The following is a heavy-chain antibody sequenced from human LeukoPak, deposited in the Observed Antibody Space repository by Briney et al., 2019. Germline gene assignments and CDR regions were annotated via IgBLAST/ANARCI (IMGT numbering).Heavy chain of an antibody. D-gene: IGHD1-26*01. CDR1: GFTFSSYA. CDR3: ARGAQSGGYSGPFDI. V-gene: IGHV3-33*01. J-gene: IGHJ3*02. CDR2: IWFDGSNT. Sequence: GTSLRLACTPSGFTFSSYAMHWVRQAPGKGLGWVAVIWFDGSNTYYADSVKGRFTISRDNSKNTLYLQMNSLRAEDTAVYYCARGAQSGGYSGPFDIWGQGTMVTVSS.